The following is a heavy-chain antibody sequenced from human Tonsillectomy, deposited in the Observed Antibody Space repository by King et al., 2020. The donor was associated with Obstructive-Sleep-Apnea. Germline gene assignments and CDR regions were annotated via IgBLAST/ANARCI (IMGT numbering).Heavy chain of an antibody. Sequence: VQLVESGGGSVQPGGSLRLSCAASGFTFSDYAMSWVRQAPGKGLEWVSATSRRGGSPYYADSVKGRFTVSTDNSRNTRYLQMNSLRAEDTAVYYCAKDNGQDFYRWFDPWGQGTLVTVSS. CDR1: GFTFSDYA. V-gene: IGHV3-23*04. CDR2: TSRRGGSP. D-gene: IGHD3-3*01. J-gene: IGHJ5*02. CDR3: AKDNGQDFYRWFDP.